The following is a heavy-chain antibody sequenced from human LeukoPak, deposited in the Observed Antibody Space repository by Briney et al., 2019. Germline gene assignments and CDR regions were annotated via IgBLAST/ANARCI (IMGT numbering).Heavy chain of an antibody. CDR1: GYSISSGYY. CDR2: IYHSGST. Sequence: PSETLPLTCAVSGYSISSGYYWGWIRQPPGKGLEWIGSIYHSGSTYYNPSLKSRVSISVDTSKNQFSLKLSSVTAADTAVYYCARHLAYDFWSGYQLKSWFDPWGQGAQVTVPS. J-gene: IGHJ5*02. D-gene: IGHD3-3*01. V-gene: IGHV4-38-2*01. CDR3: ARHLAYDFWSGYQLKSWFDP.